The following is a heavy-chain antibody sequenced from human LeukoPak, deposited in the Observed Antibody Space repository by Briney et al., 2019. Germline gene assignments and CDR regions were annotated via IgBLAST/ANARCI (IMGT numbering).Heavy chain of an antibody. Sequence: SETLSLTCAVYGGSFSGYYWSWIRQPPGKGLEWIGEINHSGSTNYNPSLKSRVTISVGTSKNQFSLKLSSVTAADTAVYYCARGSHRRAWFDPWGQGTLVTVSS. CDR2: INHSGST. CDR3: ARGSHRRAWFDP. J-gene: IGHJ5*02. CDR1: GGSFSGYY. V-gene: IGHV4-34*01.